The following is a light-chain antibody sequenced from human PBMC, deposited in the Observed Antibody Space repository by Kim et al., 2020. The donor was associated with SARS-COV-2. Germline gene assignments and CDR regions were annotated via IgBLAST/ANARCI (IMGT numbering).Light chain of an antibody. CDR1: QRVSENY. CDR2: GAS. V-gene: IGKV3-20*01. Sequence: STRDRATHTCRASQRVSENYLARYQEKPGQAPTHLIYGASIRATGIPDRFSGSGSETDFTLAISRLEPEDCAVYLCQQYGSSRTFGQRTKVESK. J-gene: IGKJ1*01. CDR3: QQYGSSRT.